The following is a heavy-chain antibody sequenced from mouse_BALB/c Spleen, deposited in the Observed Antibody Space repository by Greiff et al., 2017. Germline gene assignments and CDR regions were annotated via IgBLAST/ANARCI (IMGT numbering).Heavy chain of an antibody. CDR3: ARGGNYVAMDY. Sequence: EVQLQQSGAELVRSGASVKLSCTASGFNIKDYYMHWVKQRPEQGLEWIGWIDPENGDTEYAPKFQDKATLTADKSSSTAYMQLSSLTSEDSAVYYCARGGNYVAMDYWGQGTSVTVSS. CDR1: GFNIKDYY. J-gene: IGHJ4*01. D-gene: IGHD2-1*01. V-gene: IGHV14-4*02. CDR2: IDPENGDT.